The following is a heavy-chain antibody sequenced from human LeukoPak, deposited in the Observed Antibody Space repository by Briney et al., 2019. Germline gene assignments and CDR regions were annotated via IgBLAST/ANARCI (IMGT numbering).Heavy chain of an antibody. V-gene: IGHV5-51*01. Sequence: GESLKTSCKGSGYSFTSYWIGWVRQMPGKGLEWMGIIYPGDSDTRYSPSFQGQVTISADKSISTAYLQWSSLKASDTAMYYCARREKAVGERFDPWGQGTLVTVSS. CDR2: IYPGDSDT. CDR1: GYSFTSYW. J-gene: IGHJ5*02. CDR3: ARREKAVGERFDP. D-gene: IGHD3-16*01.